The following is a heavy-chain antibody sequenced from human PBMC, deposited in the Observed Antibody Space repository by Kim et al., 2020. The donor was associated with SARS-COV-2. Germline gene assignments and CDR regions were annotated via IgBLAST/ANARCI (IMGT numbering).Heavy chain of an antibody. J-gene: IGHJ4*02. V-gene: IGHV3-23*01. CDR3: AMSPNFKVIDFYS. Sequence: GGSLRLSCSASGFTFRFHVMSWVRQAPGKGLEWVSAISATGGTTFYAASVKGRFTISRDNSKDTLYLLMSSLRVEDAAVYYCAMSPNFKVIDFYSWGPGTLVTVSS. CDR1: GFTFRFHV. CDR2: ISATGGTT.